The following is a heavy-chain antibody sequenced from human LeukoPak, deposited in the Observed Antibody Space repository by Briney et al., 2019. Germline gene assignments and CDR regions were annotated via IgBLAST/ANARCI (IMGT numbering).Heavy chain of an antibody. CDR1: GFTVSSNY. V-gene: IGHV3-53*01. CDR3: ATSPYYYYGMDV. Sequence: GGSLRLSCAASGFTVSSNYMSWVRQAPGKGLEWVSVIYGGGSTYYADSVKGRFTISRDNSKNTLYLQMNSLRAEDTAVYYCATSPYYYYGMDVWGKGTTVTVSS. CDR2: IYGGGST. J-gene: IGHJ6*04.